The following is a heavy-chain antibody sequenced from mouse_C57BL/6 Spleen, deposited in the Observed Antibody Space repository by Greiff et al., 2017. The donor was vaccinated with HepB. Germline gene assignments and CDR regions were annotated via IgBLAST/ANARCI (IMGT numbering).Heavy chain of an antibody. D-gene: IGHD3-3*01. Sequence: DVKLQESGGGLVKPGGSLKLSCAASGFTFSDYGMHWVRQAPEKGLEWVAYISSGSSTIYYADTVKGRFTISRDNAKNTLFLQMTSLRSEDTAMYYCARRAGTGWYFDVWGTGTTVTVSS. CDR1: GFTFSDYG. CDR3: ARRAGTGWYFDV. J-gene: IGHJ1*03. CDR2: ISSGSSTI. V-gene: IGHV5-17*01.